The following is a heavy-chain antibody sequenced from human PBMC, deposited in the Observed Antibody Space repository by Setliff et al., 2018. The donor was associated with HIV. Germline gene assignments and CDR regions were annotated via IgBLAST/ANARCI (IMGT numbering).Heavy chain of an antibody. CDR3: ARDPPYFDTSGHYSWFYFDY. D-gene: IGHD3-22*01. Sequence: SETLSLTCAASGGSMTSNNYYWGWIRQSPGKGLEWIGSISSSGSTTYHPSLRSRVTISAATSKNQFSLKLTSVTAADTAVYFCARDPPYFDTSGHYSWFYFDYWGQGTLVTVSS. CDR1: GGSMTSNNYY. CDR2: ISSSGST. V-gene: IGHV4-39*07. J-gene: IGHJ4*02.